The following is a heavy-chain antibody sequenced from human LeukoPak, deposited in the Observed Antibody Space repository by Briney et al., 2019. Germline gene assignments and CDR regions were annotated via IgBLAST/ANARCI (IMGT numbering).Heavy chain of an antibody. CDR3: ARDGDCTNGVCQIDY. J-gene: IGHJ4*02. D-gene: IGHD2-8*01. CDR1: GFTVSSNY. V-gene: IGHV3-53*01. CDR2: IYSGGST. Sequence: GGSLRLSCAASGFTVSSNYMSWVRQAPGKGLEWVSVIYSGGSTYYADSVKGRFTISRDNSKNTLYLQMNSLRAEDTAVYYCARDGDCTNGVCQIDYWGPGTLVTVSS.